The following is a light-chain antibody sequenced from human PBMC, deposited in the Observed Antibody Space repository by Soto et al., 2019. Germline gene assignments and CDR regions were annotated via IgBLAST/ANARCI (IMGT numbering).Light chain of an antibody. Sequence: QSVLTQPPSVSGALGQRVTISCTGSGSNIGAGYDVHWYQQLPGTAPKLLIYGNSNRPSGVPDRFSGSKSGTSASLAITGLWAEDEADYYCQSYDSSLSGWVFGGGTKLTVL. CDR1: GSNIGAGYD. CDR3: QSYDSSLSGWV. V-gene: IGLV1-40*01. CDR2: GNS. J-gene: IGLJ3*02.